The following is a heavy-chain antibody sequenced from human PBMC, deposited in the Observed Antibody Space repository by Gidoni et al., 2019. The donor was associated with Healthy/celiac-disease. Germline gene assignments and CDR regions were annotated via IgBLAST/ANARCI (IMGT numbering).Heavy chain of an antibody. J-gene: IGHJ4*02. CDR2: INHSGST. CDR3: ARGRESYWL. Sequence: QVPLQQWGAGLLKPSDTRSPTSAVYGGSFSGYYWSWIRQPPGKVLEWIGEINHSGSTNYNPSLKSRVTISVDTSKNQFSLKLSSVTAADTAVYYCARGRESYWLWGQGTLVTVSS. V-gene: IGHV4-34*01. D-gene: IGHD1-26*01. CDR1: GGSFSGYY.